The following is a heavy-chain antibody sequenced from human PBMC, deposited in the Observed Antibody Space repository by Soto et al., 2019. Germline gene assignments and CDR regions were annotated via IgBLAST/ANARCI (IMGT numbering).Heavy chain of an antibody. CDR3: ASTLVAYPGRVDVVPAASGYDFEI. J-gene: IGHJ3*02. V-gene: IGHV3-33*01. D-gene: IGHD2-2*01. CDR2: IWYDGSNK. CDR1: GFTFSSYG. Sequence: PGGSLRLSCAASGFTFSSYGMHWVRQAPGKGLEWVAVIWYDGSNKYYADSVKGRFTISRDNSKNTLYLQMNSLRAEDTAVYYCASTLVAYPGRVDVVPAASGYDFEIWVQGTMVTVSS.